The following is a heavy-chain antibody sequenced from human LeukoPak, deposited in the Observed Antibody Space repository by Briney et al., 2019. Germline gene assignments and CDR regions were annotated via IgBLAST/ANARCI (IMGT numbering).Heavy chain of an antibody. CDR2: ISGSGGST. D-gene: IGHD2-2*02. J-gene: IGHJ4*02. V-gene: IGHV3-23*01. Sequence: GGSLRLSCAASGFTFSSYAMSWVRQAPGKGLEWVSAISGSGGSTDYADSVKGRFTISRDNSKNTLYLQMNSLRAEDTAVYYCAKEPAAIPESNHFDYWGQGTLVTVSS. CDR3: AKEPAAIPESNHFDY. CDR1: GFTFSSYA.